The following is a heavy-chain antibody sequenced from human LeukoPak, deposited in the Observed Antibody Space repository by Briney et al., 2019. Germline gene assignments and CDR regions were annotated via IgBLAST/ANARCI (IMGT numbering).Heavy chain of an antibody. Sequence: GRSLRLSCAASGFTFSSYGMHWVRQAPGKGLEWVAVIWYDGTNKYYADSVKGRFTISRDNSKNTLFLQMNSLRADDTAVYYCAKDQDTHSYGSGSYAPLDYWGQGTLVTVSS. D-gene: IGHD3-10*01. CDR3: AKDQDTHSYGSGSYAPLDY. CDR2: IWYDGTNK. V-gene: IGHV3-33*06. J-gene: IGHJ4*02. CDR1: GFTFSSYG.